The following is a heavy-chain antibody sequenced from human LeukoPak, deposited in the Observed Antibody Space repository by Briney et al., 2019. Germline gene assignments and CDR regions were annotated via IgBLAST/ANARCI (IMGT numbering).Heavy chain of an antibody. CDR2: IYYSGST. Sequence: SETLSLTCSVSGGSISSYYWSWIPQPPGKGLEWIGYIYYSGSTNYNPSLKSRVTISVDTSKNQFSLKLSSVTAADTAVYYCAREPRGECSSTSCYRWFDPWGQGTLVTVSS. CDR3: AREPRGECSSTSCYRWFDP. CDR1: GGSISSYY. J-gene: IGHJ5*02. D-gene: IGHD2-2*01. V-gene: IGHV4-59*01.